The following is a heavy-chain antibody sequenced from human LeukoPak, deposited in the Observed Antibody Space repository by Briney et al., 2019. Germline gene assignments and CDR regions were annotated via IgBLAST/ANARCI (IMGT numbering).Heavy chain of an antibody. CDR1: GFSFSNAW. V-gene: IGHV3-15*01. J-gene: IGHJ5*02. Sequence: GGSLRLSCAVSGFSFSNAWMSWVRQAPGKGLEWVGRIKSKTDGATIDYAAPVKGRFTLSRDDSKKMLFLQMNSLKTEDTAVYYCAREEQFFSISWFDPWGQGTLVTVSS. D-gene: IGHD6-19*01. CDR2: IKSKTDGATI. CDR3: AREEQFFSISWFDP.